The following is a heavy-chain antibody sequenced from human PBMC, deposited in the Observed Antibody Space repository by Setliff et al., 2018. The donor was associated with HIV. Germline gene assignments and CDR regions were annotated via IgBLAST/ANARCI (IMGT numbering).Heavy chain of an antibody. J-gene: IGHJ4*02. CDR1: GFTSTNYA. V-gene: IGHV1-3*03. Sequence: SGFTSTNYAIHWVRQAPGQRLEWMGWIXVDSGNTKYLQDLQGRXXXXKDRSASTAYMEVSNLRSEDMAVYYCARERDSNGYQFDYWGQGTLVTVSS. CDR3: ARERDSNGYQFDY. D-gene: IGHD3-22*01. CDR2: IXVDSGNT.